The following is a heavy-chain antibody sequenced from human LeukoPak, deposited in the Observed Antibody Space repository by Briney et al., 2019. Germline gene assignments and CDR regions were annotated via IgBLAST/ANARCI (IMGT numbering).Heavy chain of an antibody. J-gene: IGHJ3*02. CDR3: AGINDYGDPTGAFDI. Sequence: GGSLRLSCAASGFTFSSYEMNWVRQAPGKGLEWVSYISIGGRTQYYADSVKGRFTISRDNAKNSLYLQMNSLRVEDTAVYYCAGINDYGDPTGAFDIWGQGTMVTVSS. D-gene: IGHD4-17*01. V-gene: IGHV3-48*03. CDR1: GFTFSSYE. CDR2: ISIGGRTQ.